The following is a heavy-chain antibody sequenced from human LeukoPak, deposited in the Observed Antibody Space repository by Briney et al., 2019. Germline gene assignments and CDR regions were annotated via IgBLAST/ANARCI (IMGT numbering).Heavy chain of an antibody. D-gene: IGHD3-22*01. J-gene: IGHJ3*02. CDR2: IYSGGST. CDR1: GFTVSSNY. Sequence: GSLRLSCAASGFTVSSNYMSWVRQAPGKGLEWVSVIYSGGSTYYADSVKGRFTISRDNSKNTLYLQMNSLRAEDTAVYYCARVLVVRDAFDIWGQGTMVTVSS. CDR3: ARVLVVRDAFDI. V-gene: IGHV3-53*01.